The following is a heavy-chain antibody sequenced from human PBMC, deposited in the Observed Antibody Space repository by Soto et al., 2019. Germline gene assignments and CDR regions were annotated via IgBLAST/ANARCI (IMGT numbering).Heavy chain of an antibody. CDR2: IIPIFGTA. D-gene: IGHD3-10*01. CDR1: GGTFSSYA. Sequence: QVQLVQSGAEVKKPGSSVKVSCKASGGTFSSYAISWVRQAPGQGLEWMGGIIPIFGTANYAQKFQGRVTITADESTRTAYMELSSLRSEDTAVYYCARVPTYYYGSGSYYNPYFDYWGQGTLVTVSS. V-gene: IGHV1-69*01. J-gene: IGHJ4*02. CDR3: ARVPTYYYGSGSYYNPYFDY.